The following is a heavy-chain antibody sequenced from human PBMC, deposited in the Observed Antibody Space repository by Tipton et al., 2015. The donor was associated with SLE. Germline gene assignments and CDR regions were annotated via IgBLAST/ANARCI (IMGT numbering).Heavy chain of an antibody. Sequence: TLSLTCTVSGGSIRNYYWSWIRQPPGKGLEWIGEINHSGSTNYNPSLKSRVTISVDTSKNQFSLKLSSVTAADTAVYYCAGTYYGDYVWFDPWGQGILVTVSS. D-gene: IGHD4-17*01. J-gene: IGHJ5*02. CDR3: AGTYYGDYVWFDP. V-gene: IGHV4-34*01. CDR1: GGSIRNYY. CDR2: INHSGST.